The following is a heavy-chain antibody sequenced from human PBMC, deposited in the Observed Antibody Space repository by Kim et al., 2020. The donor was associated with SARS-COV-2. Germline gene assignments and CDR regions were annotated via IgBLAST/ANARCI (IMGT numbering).Heavy chain of an antibody. CDR1: GFTFSSFA. V-gene: IGHV3-23*01. J-gene: IGHJ2*01. D-gene: IGHD1-1*01. CDR2: LSDSGGDT. Sequence: GGSLRLSCAGSGFTFSSFAMTWVRQAPGKGLEWVSILSDSGGDTFYADSVKGRFTISRDNSKNTLYLQMNSLRAEDTAVYYCAKKGKRARGQWYFDLWGRGTLVTVSS. CDR3: AKKGKRARGQWYFDL.